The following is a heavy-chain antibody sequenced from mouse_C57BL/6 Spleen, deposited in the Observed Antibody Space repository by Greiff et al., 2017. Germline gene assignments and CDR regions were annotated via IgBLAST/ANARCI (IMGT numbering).Heavy chain of an antibody. V-gene: IGHV14-3*01. CDR1: GFNIKNTY. CDR3: ARWDYDYDRGAMDY. J-gene: IGHJ4*01. Sequence: VQLKQSVAELVRPGASVKLSCTASGFNIKNTYMHWVKQRPEQGLEWIGRIDPANGNTKYAPKFQGKATITADTYSNTAHLQLSSLTSEDTAIYYCARWDYDYDRGAMDYWGQGTSVTVSS. D-gene: IGHD2-4*01. CDR2: IDPANGNT.